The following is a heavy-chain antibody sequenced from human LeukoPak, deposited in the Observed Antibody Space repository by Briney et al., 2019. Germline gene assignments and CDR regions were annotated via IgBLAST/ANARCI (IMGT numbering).Heavy chain of an antibody. Sequence: PSETLSLTCTVSGGSISSYYWSWIRQPPGKGLEWIGYIYYSGSTNYNPSLKSRVTISVDTSKNQFSLKLSSVTAADTAVYYCARRITREVRGVIKDAFDIWGQGTMVTVSS. CDR3: ARRITREVRGVIKDAFDI. V-gene: IGHV4-59*01. CDR1: GGSISSYY. J-gene: IGHJ3*02. CDR2: IYYSGST. D-gene: IGHD3-10*01.